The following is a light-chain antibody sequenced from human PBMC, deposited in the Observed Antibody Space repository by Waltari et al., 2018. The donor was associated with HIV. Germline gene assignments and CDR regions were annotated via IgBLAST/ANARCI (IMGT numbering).Light chain of an antibody. CDR3: SSYAGTNNWV. V-gene: IGLV2-8*01. CDR1: GSDVGAYNY. Sequence: QSALTQPPSASGSPGQSVTISCTGTGSDVGAYNYVSWYQQHPGTAPKVLIYEVSKVPAGVPDRFSCSKSDNTASLTVSGLQADDEADYYCSSYAGTNNWVFGGGTKLTVL. J-gene: IGLJ3*02. CDR2: EVS.